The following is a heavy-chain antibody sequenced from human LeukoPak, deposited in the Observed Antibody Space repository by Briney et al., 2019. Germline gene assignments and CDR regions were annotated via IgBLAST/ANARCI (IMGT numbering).Heavy chain of an antibody. CDR2: IWYDGSNK. D-gene: IGHD3-10*01. Sequence: GGSLRLSCAASGFTFSSYGMPWVRQAPGKGLEWVAVIWYDGSNKYYADSVKGRFTISRDNSKNTLYLQMNSPRAEDTALYYCARDRDSGGRQGYYSDYWGQGTLVTVSP. J-gene: IGHJ4*02. V-gene: IGHV3-33*01. CDR1: GFTFSSYG. CDR3: ARDRDSGGRQGYYSDY.